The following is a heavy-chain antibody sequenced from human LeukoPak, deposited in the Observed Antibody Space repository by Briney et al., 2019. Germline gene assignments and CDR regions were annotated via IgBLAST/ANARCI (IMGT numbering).Heavy chain of an antibody. CDR2: INHSGST. CDR1: GGSFTGYY. D-gene: IGHD3-10*01. J-gene: IGHJ4*02. V-gene: IGHV4-34*01. CDR3: ARRVRGSHYYGSGSYYGPSYYFDY. Sequence: SETLSLTCAVYGGSFTGYYWSWIRQPPGKGLEWIGEINHSGSTNYNPSLKSRVTISVDTSKNQFSLKLSSVTAADTAVYYCARRVRGSHYYGSGSYYGPSYYFDYWGQGTLVTVSS.